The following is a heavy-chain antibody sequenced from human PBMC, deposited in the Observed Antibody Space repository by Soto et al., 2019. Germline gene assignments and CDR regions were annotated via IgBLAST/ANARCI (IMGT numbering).Heavy chain of an antibody. J-gene: IGHJ6*02. V-gene: IGHV4-34*01. CDR2: INHSGST. CDR3: ARPGFSYYYYYGMDV. CDR1: GGSFSGYY. Sequence: PSETLSLTCAVYGGSFSGYYWSWIRQPPGKGLEWIGEINHSGSTNYNPSLKSRVTISVDTSKNQFSLKLSSVTAADTAVYYCARPGFSYYYYYGMDVWGQGTTVTVSS.